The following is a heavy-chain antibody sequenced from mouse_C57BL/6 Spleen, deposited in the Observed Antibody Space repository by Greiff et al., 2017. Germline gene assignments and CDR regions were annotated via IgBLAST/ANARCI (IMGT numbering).Heavy chain of an antibody. V-gene: IGHV1-69*01. J-gene: IGHJ4*01. D-gene: IGHD2-1*01. CDR2: IDSSGSYT. CDR1: GYTFTSYW. CDR3: ARKTAHYGNYEDHLDY. Sequence: QVQLQQPGADLVMPGASVKLSCKASGYTFTSYWMHWVQQMPGQGLEWIGEIDSSGSYTNYNQNIKGKSTLTVDKSSSTGYMQLSSLTSEDSAVYYCARKTAHYGNYEDHLDYWGQGTTVTVSS.